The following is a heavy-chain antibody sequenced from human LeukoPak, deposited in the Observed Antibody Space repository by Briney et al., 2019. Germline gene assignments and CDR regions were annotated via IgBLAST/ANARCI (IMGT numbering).Heavy chain of an antibody. CDR2: MNPNSGNT. V-gene: IGHV1-8*01. Sequence: ASVKVSCKASGYTFTSYDINWVRQATGQGLEWMGWMNPNSGNTGYAQKFQGRDTMTRNTSISTAYMELSSLRSEDTAVYYCARVQRIQLWLLYDYWGQGTLVTVSS. CDR3: ARVQRIQLWLLYDY. D-gene: IGHD5-18*01. CDR1: GYTFTSYD. J-gene: IGHJ4*02.